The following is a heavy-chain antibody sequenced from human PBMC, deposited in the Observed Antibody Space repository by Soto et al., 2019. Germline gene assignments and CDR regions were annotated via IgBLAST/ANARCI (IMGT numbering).Heavy chain of an antibody. CDR2: IYYSGST. J-gene: IGHJ4*02. CDR3: AGFVVPASRNSDFDY. CDR1: GISVSTSEYY. V-gene: IGHV4-39*01. Sequence: SETVSLTCTVSGISVSTSEYYWGWVRQPPGKGLDWIGNIYYSGSTFYNPSLRSRVTLSVDTSKNQFSLRLNSVTAADTAVYFCAGFVVPASRNSDFDYWGQGTLVTVSS. D-gene: IGHD2-15*01.